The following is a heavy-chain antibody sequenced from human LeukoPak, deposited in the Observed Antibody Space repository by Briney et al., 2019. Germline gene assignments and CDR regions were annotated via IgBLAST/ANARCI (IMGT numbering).Heavy chain of an antibody. J-gene: IGHJ4*02. D-gene: IGHD4-17*01. V-gene: IGHV1-2*02. CDR3: ARSRLRVYGDYSH. CDR2: INPNTGDT. CDR1: GYTFSGYY. Sequence: ASVKVSCKTSGYTFSGYYIHWVRQAPGQGLEWMGWINPNTGDTTYAQNFQGRVTMARDTSINTAYMELRSLRSDDTAVYYCARSRLRVYGDYSHWGQGTLVTVSS.